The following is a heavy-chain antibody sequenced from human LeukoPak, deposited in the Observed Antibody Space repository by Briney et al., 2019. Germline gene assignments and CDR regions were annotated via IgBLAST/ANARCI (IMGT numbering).Heavy chain of an antibody. J-gene: IGHJ4*02. CDR3: ARNGLQLDY. CDR2: IYYSGST. Sequence: SETLSLTCTVSGGSISSSSYYWGWIRQPPGKGLEWIGSIYYSGSTYYNPSLKSRVTMSVDTSKNQFSLKLSSVTAADTAVYYCARNGLQLDYWGQGTLATVSS. D-gene: IGHD4-11*01. V-gene: IGHV4-39*07. CDR1: GGSISSSSYY.